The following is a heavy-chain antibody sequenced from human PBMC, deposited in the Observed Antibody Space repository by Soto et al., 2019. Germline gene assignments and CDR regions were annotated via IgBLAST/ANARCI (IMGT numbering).Heavy chain of an antibody. V-gene: IGHV3-30*18. D-gene: IGHD6-13*01. CDR1: GFTFSSYG. J-gene: IGHJ4*02. CDR3: AKLIAAGDY. CDR2: ISYDGSNK. Sequence: QVQLVESGGGVVQPGRSLRLSCAASGFTFSSYGMHWVRQAPGKGWEWVAVISYDGSNKYYADSVKGRFTISRDNSKNTLYLQMNSLRAEDTAVYYCAKLIAAGDYWGQGTLVTVSS.